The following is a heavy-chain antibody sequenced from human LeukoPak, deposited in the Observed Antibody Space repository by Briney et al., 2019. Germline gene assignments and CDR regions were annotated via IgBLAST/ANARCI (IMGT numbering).Heavy chain of an antibody. CDR2: IKSKTDGRTT. Sequence: GGSLTLSCAASGFTYSNAWMSWVRRAPGKGLEWVGRIKSKTDGRTTDYAAPVKGRFTISRDDSKNTLYLQMNSLKTEDTAVYYFTTDGIHRFWGQGTLVTVSS. CDR1: GFTYSNAW. V-gene: IGHV3-15*01. D-gene: IGHD1-26*01. J-gene: IGHJ4*02. CDR3: TTDGIHRF.